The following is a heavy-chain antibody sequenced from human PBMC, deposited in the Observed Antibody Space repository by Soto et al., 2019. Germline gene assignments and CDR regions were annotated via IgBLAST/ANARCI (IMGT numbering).Heavy chain of an antibody. Sequence: SHASSVAEATRVVGGDDWSRKQQVPVKGLEWIGHIYVTGAVDYNPSLRDRITISQDTSERQFSLNLRLVTAADTDVYYCARLSIAPNNYKWFDPWGQGTLVPGSS. CDR3: ARLSIAPNNYKWFDP. J-gene: IGHJ5*02. CDR2: IYVTGAV. CDR1: EATRVVGGDD. D-gene: IGHD3-3*02. V-gene: IGHV4-31*03.